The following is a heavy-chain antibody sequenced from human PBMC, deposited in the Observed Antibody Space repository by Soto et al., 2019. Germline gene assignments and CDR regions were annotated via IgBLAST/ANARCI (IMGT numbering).Heavy chain of an antibody. V-gene: IGHV1-46*01. Sequence: ASVKVSCKASGYTFTSYYMHWVRQAPGQGLEWMGIINPSGGSTSYAQKFQGRVTMTRDTSTSTVYMELSSLRSEDTAVYYCARDASSGWRSTPPGNCWGQGTLVTVSS. CDR2: INPSGGST. J-gene: IGHJ4*02. CDR1: GYTFTSYY. D-gene: IGHD6-19*01. CDR3: ARDASSGWRSTPPGNC.